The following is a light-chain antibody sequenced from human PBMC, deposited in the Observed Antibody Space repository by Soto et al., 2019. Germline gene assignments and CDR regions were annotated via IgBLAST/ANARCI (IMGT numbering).Light chain of an antibody. CDR2: GAS. CDR1: QSVNSN. CDR3: QQYNNWPPYT. J-gene: IGKJ2*01. Sequence: EIVMTQSPATLSVSPGERATLSCRASQSVNSNLAWYQQKPGQAPSLLIYGASTRATCVPARFNGSGSETEFTLTTSSRQSEDFAVYYCQQYNNWPPYTFGQGTKLEIK. V-gene: IGKV3-15*01.